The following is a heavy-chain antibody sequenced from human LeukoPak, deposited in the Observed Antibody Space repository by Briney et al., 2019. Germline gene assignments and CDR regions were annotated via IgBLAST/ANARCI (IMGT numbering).Heavy chain of an antibody. CDR2: VYATGST. J-gene: IGHJ3*02. CDR1: GGSISTGREY. D-gene: IGHD3-10*01. V-gene: IGHV4-61*02. CDR3: ARIRIRGDAFDI. Sequence: SETLSLTCTVSGGSISTGREYWSWIRQPAGKGLEWIGRVYATGSTNYSPSLKSRATISLDPSKNQFSLKLSSVTAADTAMYYCARIRIRGDAFDIWGQGTMVTVSS.